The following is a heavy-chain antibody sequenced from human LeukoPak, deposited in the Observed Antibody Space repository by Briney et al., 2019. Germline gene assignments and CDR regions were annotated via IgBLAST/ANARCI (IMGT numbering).Heavy chain of an antibody. D-gene: IGHD2-15*01. CDR1: GGSMYDYY. CDR2: IHYNGRT. J-gene: IGHJ4*02. CDR3: ARVRLSGVIDY. V-gene: IGHV4-59*01. Sequence: PSETLSLICTVSGGSMYDYYWSWLRQPPVKGLEWIGHIHYNGRTNYNPSLESPATISIDMSKNQFSLNLSSVTAADTAVYYCARVRLSGVIDYWGQGTLVTVSS.